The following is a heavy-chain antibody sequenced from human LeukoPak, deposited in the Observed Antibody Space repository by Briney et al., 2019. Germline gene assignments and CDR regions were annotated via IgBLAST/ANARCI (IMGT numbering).Heavy chain of an antibody. CDR2: IYSGGTT. Sequence: GGSLRLSCAASGFTVSSAYMTWVRQAPGKGLEWVSVIYSGGTTYYADSVKGRFTISRDNSKNTLYLQMNSLRAEDTAVYYCVRGVAAAGTTLNYWGQGTLVIVFS. D-gene: IGHD6-13*01. V-gene: IGHV3-66*01. J-gene: IGHJ4*02. CDR1: GFTVSSAY. CDR3: VRGVAAAGTTLNY.